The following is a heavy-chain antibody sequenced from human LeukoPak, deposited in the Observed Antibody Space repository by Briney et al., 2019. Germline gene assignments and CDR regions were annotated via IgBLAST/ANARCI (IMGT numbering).Heavy chain of an antibody. D-gene: IGHD6-19*01. Sequence: SETLSLTCTVSGGPISSSTYYWDWIRQPPGTGLEWIGSIYYSGSTYYNPSLKSRVTISVDTSENQFSLKLTSVTAADTAIYYCARNLNSGGLTPWGQGTLVTVSS. CDR2: IYYSGST. CDR1: GGPISSSTYY. J-gene: IGHJ5*02. V-gene: IGHV4-39*01. CDR3: ARNLNSGGLTP.